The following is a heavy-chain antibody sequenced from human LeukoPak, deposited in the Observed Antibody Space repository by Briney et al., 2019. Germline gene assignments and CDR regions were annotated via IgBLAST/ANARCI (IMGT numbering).Heavy chain of an antibody. D-gene: IGHD5-12*01. Sequence: ASVKVSCKASGYTFTNYYMHWVRQAPGQGLEWMGIINPSGGGTNYAQKFQGRVTMTGDTSTSTVYMELSSLTSEDTAVYYCARDGSGYAEAPADYFDYWGQGTLVTVSS. CDR2: INPSGGGT. CDR1: GYTFTNYY. J-gene: IGHJ4*02. V-gene: IGHV1-46*01. CDR3: ARDGSGYAEAPADYFDY.